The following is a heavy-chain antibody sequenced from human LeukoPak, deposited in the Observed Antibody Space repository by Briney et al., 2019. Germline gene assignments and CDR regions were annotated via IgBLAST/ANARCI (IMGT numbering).Heavy chain of an antibody. D-gene: IGHD5-12*01. Sequence: SETLSLTCAVYGGSFSGYYWSWIRQPPGKGLEWIGEINHSGSTNYNPSLKSRVTISVDTSKNQFSLKLSSVTAADTAVYYCARGRGGYDRQWLARYYFGYWGQGTLVTVSS. V-gene: IGHV4-34*01. CDR3: ARGRGGYDRQWLARYYFGY. CDR2: INHSGST. J-gene: IGHJ4*02. CDR1: GGSFSGYY.